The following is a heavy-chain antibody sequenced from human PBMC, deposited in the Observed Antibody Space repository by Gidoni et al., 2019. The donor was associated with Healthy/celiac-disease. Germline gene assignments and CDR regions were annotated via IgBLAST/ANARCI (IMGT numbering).Heavy chain of an antibody. CDR3: TRENPYDFWSGYWLALGAFDI. V-gene: IGHV3-73*02. J-gene: IGHJ3*02. CDR1: GFTFSGSA. Sequence: EVQLVESGGGLVQPGGSLKLSCAASGFTFSGSAMHWVRQASGKGLEWVGRIRSKANSYATAYAASVKGRFTISRDDSKNTAYLQMNSLKTEDTAVYYCTRENPYDFWSGYWLALGAFDIWGQGTMVTVSS. D-gene: IGHD3-3*01. CDR2: IRSKANSYAT.